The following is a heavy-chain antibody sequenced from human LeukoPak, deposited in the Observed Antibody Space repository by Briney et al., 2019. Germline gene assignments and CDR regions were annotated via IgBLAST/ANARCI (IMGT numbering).Heavy chain of an antibody. V-gene: IGHV3-48*03. CDR2: ISSSGSTI. D-gene: IGHD2-2*01. Sequence: EGSLRLSCAASGFTFSSYEMNWVRQAPGKGLEWVSYISSSGSTIYYADSVKGRFTISRDNAKNSLYLQMNSLRAEDTAVYYCAAGLDIVVVPAASYYGMDVWGKGTTVTVSS. CDR3: AAGLDIVVVPAASYYGMDV. J-gene: IGHJ6*04. CDR1: GFTFSSYE.